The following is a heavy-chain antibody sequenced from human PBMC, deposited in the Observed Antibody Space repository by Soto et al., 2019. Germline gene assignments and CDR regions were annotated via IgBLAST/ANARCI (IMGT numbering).Heavy chain of an antibody. CDR1: GGTFSSYA. CDR2: IIPIFGTA. CDR3: ARHLGGNHYYYGMDV. V-gene: IGHV1-69*12. D-gene: IGHD3-16*01. J-gene: IGHJ6*02. Sequence: QVHLVQSGAEVKKPGSSVKVSCKASGGTFSSYAISWVRQAPGQGLEWMGGIIPIFGTADYAQKFQGRVTITADDFTSTAYMELSSLRSEDTAVYYCARHLGGNHYYYGMDVWGQGTTVTVSS.